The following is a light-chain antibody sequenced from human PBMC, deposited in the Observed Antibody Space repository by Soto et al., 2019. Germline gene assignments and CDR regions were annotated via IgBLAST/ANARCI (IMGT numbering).Light chain of an antibody. Sequence: QSVLTQPPSVSEAPGQRVTISCTGSSSNIGAGYDAHWYQHLPGTAPKLLIYYNSNRPSGVPDRFSGSKSDTSASLAITGLQAEDEADYYCQSYDSSLSAYVFGTGTKVTVL. CDR1: SSNIGAGYD. CDR3: QSYDSSLSAYV. J-gene: IGLJ1*01. CDR2: YNS. V-gene: IGLV1-40*01.